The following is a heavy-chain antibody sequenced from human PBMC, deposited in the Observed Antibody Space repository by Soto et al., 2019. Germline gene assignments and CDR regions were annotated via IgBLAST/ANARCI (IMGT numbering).Heavy chain of an antibody. J-gene: IGHJ6*02. Sequence: VGSLRLSCAASGFTFSSYGMHWVRQAPGKGLEWVAVISYDGSNKYYADSVKGRFTISRDNSKNTLYLQMNSLRAEDTAVYYCAKGTPGGYYYGMDVWGRGTTVTVSS. CDR2: ISYDGSNK. D-gene: IGHD2-2*01. CDR3: AKGTPGGYYYGMDV. CDR1: GFTFSSYG. V-gene: IGHV3-30*18.